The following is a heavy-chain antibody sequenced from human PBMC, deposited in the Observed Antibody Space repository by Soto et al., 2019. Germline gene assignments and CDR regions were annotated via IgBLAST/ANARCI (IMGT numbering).Heavy chain of an antibody. V-gene: IGHV1-18*04. CDR1: GYTFTDYS. CDR3: ARTDTWAY. Sequence: QVQLVQSGAEVKKPGASVKVSCKTSGYTFTDYSMNWVRQATGQRLEWMGWINTHNGHTQYSPRFDDRVTMTTDPSTTTAYMELKGLRSDDTAVYYCARTDTWAYWGQGTLVTVSS. J-gene: IGHJ4*02. D-gene: IGHD2-2*02. CDR2: INTHNGHT.